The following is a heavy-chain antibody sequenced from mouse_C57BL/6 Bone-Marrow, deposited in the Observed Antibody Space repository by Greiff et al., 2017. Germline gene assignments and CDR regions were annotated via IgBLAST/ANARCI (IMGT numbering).Heavy chain of an antibody. Sequence: EVQGVESGGGLVQPGGSLKLSCAASGFTFSDYYMYWVRQTPEKRLEWVAYISNGGGSTYYPDTVKGRFTIARDNAKNTLYLQMSRLKSEDTAMYECASGWVGAPYSMDYWGQGTSVTVSA. D-gene: IGHD1-1*01. J-gene: IGHJ4*01. V-gene: IGHV5-12*01. CDR1: GFTFSDYY. CDR2: ISNGGGST. CDR3: ASGWVGAPYSMDY.